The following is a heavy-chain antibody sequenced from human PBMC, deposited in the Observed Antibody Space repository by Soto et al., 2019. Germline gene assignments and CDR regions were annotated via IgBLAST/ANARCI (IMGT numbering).Heavy chain of an antibody. D-gene: IGHD1-1*01. CDR2: ISAHNGNT. V-gene: IGHV1-18*01. CDR1: GSTFPSYG. J-gene: IGHJ4*02. CDR3: ARGRYGDY. Sequence: QVHLVQSGAEVKKPGASVKVSCKASGSTFPSYGITSVRQAPGQGLEWMGWISAHNGNTDYAQKLQGRVIVTRDTSTSTAYMELRSLISDDTAVYYCARGRYGDYWGQGALVTVSS.